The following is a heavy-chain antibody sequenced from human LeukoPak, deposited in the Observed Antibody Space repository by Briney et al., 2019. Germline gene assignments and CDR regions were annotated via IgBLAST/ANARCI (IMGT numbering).Heavy chain of an antibody. Sequence: GGSLRLSCAASGFTFSSYSMNWVRQAPGKGLEWVSSITTTSTYTFYADSVKGRFTISRDNAKNSLYLQMNSLRAEDTAVYYCARDSGGIAAEIDYWGQGTLVTVSS. D-gene: IGHD6-13*01. CDR3: ARDSGGIAAEIDY. CDR2: ITTTSTYT. J-gene: IGHJ4*02. CDR1: GFTFSSYS. V-gene: IGHV3-21*01.